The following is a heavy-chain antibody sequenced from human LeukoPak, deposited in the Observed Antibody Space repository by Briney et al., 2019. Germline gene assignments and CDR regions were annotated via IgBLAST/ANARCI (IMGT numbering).Heavy chain of an antibody. CDR3: ASAHYDILTGYSPFDY. V-gene: IGHV4-39*07. CDR2: IYYSGST. D-gene: IGHD3-9*01. Sequence: SETLSLTCTVSGGSISSSSYYWGWIRQPPGKGLEWIGSIYYSGSTYYNPSLKSRVTISVDTSKNQFSLKLSSVTAADTAVYYCASAHYDILTGYSPFDYWGQGTLVTVSS. J-gene: IGHJ4*02. CDR1: GGSISSSSYY.